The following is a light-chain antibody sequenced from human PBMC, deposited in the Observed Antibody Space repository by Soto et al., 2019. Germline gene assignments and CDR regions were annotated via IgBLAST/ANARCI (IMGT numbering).Light chain of an antibody. V-gene: IGLV2-14*01. CDR2: DVS. Sequence: SALTQPASVSGSPGQSITISCTGTSSDVGGYNYVSWFQQHPGKAPKLMIYDVSNRPSGVSNRFSGSKSGNTASLTISGLQAEDEADYSCSSYTTSTFYVFGTVTKVTVL. J-gene: IGLJ1*01. CDR1: SSDVGGYNY. CDR3: SSYTTSTFYV.